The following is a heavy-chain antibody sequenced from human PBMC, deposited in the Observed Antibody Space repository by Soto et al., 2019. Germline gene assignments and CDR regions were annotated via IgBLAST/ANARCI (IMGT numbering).Heavy chain of an antibody. Sequence: GASVKVSCKASGYTFTGYAMHWVRQAPGQRLEWMGWINAGNGNTKYSQKFQGRVTITRDTSTSTAYMELRSLRSDDTAVYYCARDRALLWFGELLEDSGYYYYGMDVWGQGTTVTVSS. CDR2: INAGNGNT. CDR3: ARDRALLWFGELLEDSGYYYYGMDV. D-gene: IGHD3-10*01. J-gene: IGHJ6*02. V-gene: IGHV1-3*01. CDR1: GYTFTGYA.